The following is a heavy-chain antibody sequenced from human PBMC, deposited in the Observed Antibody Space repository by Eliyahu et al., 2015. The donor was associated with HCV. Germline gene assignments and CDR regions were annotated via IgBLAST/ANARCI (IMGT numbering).Heavy chain of an antibody. J-gene: IGHJ4*02. V-gene: IGHV3-48*03. Sequence: EVQLVESGGGLVQPGGSLXXSXATSGFTFSGYEMIWVRQAPGKGLGWISFISSSGSTMYYADSVKGRFTVSRDNAKNSLYLQMNSLRAEDTALYYCARERLRHFDYWGQGILVTVSS. D-gene: IGHD4-17*01. CDR1: GFTFSGYE. CDR2: ISSSGSTM. CDR3: ARERLRHFDY.